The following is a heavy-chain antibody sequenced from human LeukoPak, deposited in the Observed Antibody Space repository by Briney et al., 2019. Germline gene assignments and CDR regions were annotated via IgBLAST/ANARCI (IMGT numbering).Heavy chain of an antibody. CDR2: IYYSGST. CDR3: ARGRIAVAGYSNYYFDY. D-gene: IGHD6-19*01. V-gene: IGHV4-61*01. CDR1: GGSINSSSYY. J-gene: IGHJ4*02. Sequence: SETLSLTCTVSGGSINSSSYYWSWIRQPPGKGLEWIGYIYYSGSTNYNPSLKSRVTISVDTSKNQFSLKLSSVTAADTDVYYCARGRIAVAGYSNYYFDYWGQGTLVTVSS.